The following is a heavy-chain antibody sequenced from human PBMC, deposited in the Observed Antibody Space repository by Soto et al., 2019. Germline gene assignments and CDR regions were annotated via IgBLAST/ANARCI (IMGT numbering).Heavy chain of an antibody. Sequence: SETLSLTCAVSGGSISSGGYSWSWIRQPPGKGLEWIGYIYHSGSTYYNPSLKSRVTISVDRSKNQFSLKLSSVTAADTAVYYCARDEYYYDSSGLRSDAFDIWGQGTMVTVSS. J-gene: IGHJ3*02. CDR1: GGSISSGGYS. CDR2: IYHSGST. V-gene: IGHV4-30-2*01. CDR3: ARDEYYYDSSGLRSDAFDI. D-gene: IGHD3-22*01.